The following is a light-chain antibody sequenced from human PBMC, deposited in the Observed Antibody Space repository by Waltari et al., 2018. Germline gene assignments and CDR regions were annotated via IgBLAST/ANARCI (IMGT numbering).Light chain of an antibody. CDR1: QNIGNH. CDR3: QETYTDLGTTT. Sequence: DIQMTQSPSSLSASVGDRVTISCRASQNIGNHLHWYQQKPGKAPDLLIYSASTLLSGVPSRFSGSGSGTDFTLTISSLQPEDFATYYCQETYTDLGTTTFGQGTRL. V-gene: IGKV1-39*01. CDR2: SAS. J-gene: IGKJ5*01.